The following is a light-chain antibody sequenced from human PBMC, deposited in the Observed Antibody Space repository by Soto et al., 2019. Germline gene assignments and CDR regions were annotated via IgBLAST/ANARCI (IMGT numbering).Light chain of an antibody. Sequence: DIQMTQSPSTLSASIGDRVTISCRARQSLSGWLAWYQQKPGKAPSLLIYKTSNLESGVPSRFSGSGSGTVFTLTISSLQPDDFATYYCQQYISYPYTFGQGTNLNIK. J-gene: IGKJ2*01. CDR1: QSLSGW. CDR2: KTS. CDR3: QQYISYPYT. V-gene: IGKV1-5*03.